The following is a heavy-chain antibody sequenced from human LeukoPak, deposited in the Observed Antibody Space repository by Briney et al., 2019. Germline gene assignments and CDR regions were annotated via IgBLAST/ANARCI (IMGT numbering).Heavy chain of an antibody. CDR3: ARVDIAVAGLDY. CDR2: IYYSGST. Sequence: PPETLSLTCTVSGGSVSSGGFYWTWIRQPPGKGLEWIGYIYYSGSTNYIPSLRSRLTISVDTSKNQFSLKLSSVTAADTAVYYCARVDIAVAGLDYWGQGTLVTVSS. CDR1: GGSVSSGGFY. D-gene: IGHD6-19*01. J-gene: IGHJ4*02. V-gene: IGHV4-61*08.